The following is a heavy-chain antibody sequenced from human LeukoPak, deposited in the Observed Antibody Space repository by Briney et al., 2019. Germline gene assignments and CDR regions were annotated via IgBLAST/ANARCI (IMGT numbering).Heavy chain of an antibody. V-gene: IGHV3-30*02. D-gene: IGHD6-19*01. J-gene: IGHJ4*02. Sequence: PGGSLRLSCAASGFTFSSYGMHWVRQAPGKGLEWVAFIRRDGSDIFHADSVKGRFTISRDNSRNTLYLQMNSLTVEDTAVYYCAKDNWLPSSPAVAGLGDWNQGTLVIVSS. CDR2: IRRDGSDI. CDR1: GFTFSSYG. CDR3: AKDNWLPSSPAVAGLGD.